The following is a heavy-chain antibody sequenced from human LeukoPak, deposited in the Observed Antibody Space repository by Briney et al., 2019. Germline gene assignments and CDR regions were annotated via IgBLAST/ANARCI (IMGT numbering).Heavy chain of an antibody. D-gene: IGHD2-15*01. CDR1: GYNFTNYW. CDR3: ASEYCSGGNCYFDY. CDR2: IYPGDSDT. J-gene: IGHJ4*02. V-gene: IGHV5-51*01. Sequence: GESLKISCKGSGYNFTNYWIDWVRQMPGKGLEWMGIIYPGDSDTRYSPSFQGQVTISADKSISTAYLQWSSLKASDTAIYYCASEYCSGGNCYFDYWGQGTLVTVSS.